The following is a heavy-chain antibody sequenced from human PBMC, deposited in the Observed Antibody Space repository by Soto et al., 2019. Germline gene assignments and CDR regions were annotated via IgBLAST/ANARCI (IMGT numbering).Heavy chain of an antibody. V-gene: IGHV4-30-2*01. Sequence: QLQLQESGSGLVKPSQTLSLTCAVSGGSISSGGYSWSWIRQPPGKGLEWIGYIYHSGSTYYNPSLMRRVTISVARTKNQFSLKLSSVTAAATAVYHCARAPGPLGQGTLVTVSS. CDR1: GGSISSGGYS. J-gene: IGHJ5*02. CDR2: IYHSGST. CDR3: ARAPGP.